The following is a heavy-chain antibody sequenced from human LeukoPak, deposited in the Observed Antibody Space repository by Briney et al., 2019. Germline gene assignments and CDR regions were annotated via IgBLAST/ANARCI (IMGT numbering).Heavy chain of an antibody. Sequence: GGSLRLSCAASGFTVSSNYMSWVRQAPGKGLEWVSVIYSGGSTYYADSVKGRFTISRDNSKNTLYLQMNSLRAEDTAVYYCAREGYSSSWRTLYFDYWGRGTLVTVSS. CDR2: IYSGGST. V-gene: IGHV3-66*01. D-gene: IGHD6-13*01. CDR3: AREGYSSSWRTLYFDY. J-gene: IGHJ4*02. CDR1: GFTVSSNY.